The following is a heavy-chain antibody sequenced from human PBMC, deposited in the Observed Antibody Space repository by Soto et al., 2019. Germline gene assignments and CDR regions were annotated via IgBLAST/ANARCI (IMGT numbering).Heavy chain of an antibody. Sequence: PGGSLRLSCAASGFTFSSYWMYWVRQAPGKGLVWVSRINTDGSSTSYADSVKGRFTISRDNTKNTLYLQMDSLRAEDTGVYYCASRLPNWGQGALVTVSS. V-gene: IGHV3-74*01. J-gene: IGHJ4*02. CDR2: INTDGSST. D-gene: IGHD2-15*01. CDR1: GFTFSSYW. CDR3: ASRLPN.